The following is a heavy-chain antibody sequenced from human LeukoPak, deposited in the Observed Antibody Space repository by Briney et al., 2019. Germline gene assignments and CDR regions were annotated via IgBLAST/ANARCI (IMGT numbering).Heavy chain of an antibody. J-gene: IGHJ4*02. CDR2: INPSGGST. V-gene: IGHV1-46*01. D-gene: IGHD3-22*01. CDR1: GYTFTSYY. CDR3: AREADYDSSGYRTYYFDY. Sequence: ASVKVSCKASGYTFTSYYMHWVRQAPGQGLEWMGVINPSGGSTSYAQKFQGRVTMTRDTSTSTVYMELSSLRSEDTAVYYCAREADYDSSGYRTYYFDYWGQGTLVTVSP.